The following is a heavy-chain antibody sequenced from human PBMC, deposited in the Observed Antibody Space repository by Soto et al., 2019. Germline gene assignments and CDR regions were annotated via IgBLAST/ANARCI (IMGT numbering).Heavy chain of an antibody. CDR3: ARHPGYWSGSNCYGHYTMDV. V-gene: IGHV4-59*01. CDR1: GGSISGYS. Sequence: SETLSLTCTVSGGSISGYSWNWIRQPPGKGLDWIGYIYFSGNTSYNPTLKSRVTISLDASENQFSLMLSSVTAADTALYYCARHPGYWSGSNCYGHYTMDVWGQGTTVPVSS. CDR2: IYFSGNT. D-gene: IGHD2-15*01. J-gene: IGHJ6*02.